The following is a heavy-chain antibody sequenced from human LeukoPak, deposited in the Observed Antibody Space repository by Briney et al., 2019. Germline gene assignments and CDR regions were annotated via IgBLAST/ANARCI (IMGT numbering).Heavy chain of an antibody. V-gene: IGHV3-21*01. CDR3: AMGIAAAGYFDY. D-gene: IGHD6-13*01. CDR1: GFTFSRYS. CDR2: IGGRISYI. Sequence: GGSLRLSCAASGFTFSRYSMSWVRPAPGKGLEWVTSIGGRISYIYCADSVKGRLTTDRDHAKNSLYQQMNSLRAEDTAVYYCAMGIAAAGYFDYSGEGALVTVSS. J-gene: IGHJ4*02.